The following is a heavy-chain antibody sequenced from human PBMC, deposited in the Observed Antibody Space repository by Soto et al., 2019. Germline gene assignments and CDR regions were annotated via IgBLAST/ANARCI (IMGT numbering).Heavy chain of an antibody. Sequence: QVQLQESGPGLVKPSGTLSLTCAVSGGSISSSNWWGWVRRPPGKGLGELGEVYYSGRTNNNPSLKSRVTISVDKSTNQFSLKLSSVTAADTAVYYCARGRYSGSYRDYWGQGTLVTVSS. V-gene: IGHV4-4*02. CDR2: VYYSGRT. CDR1: GGSISSSNW. J-gene: IGHJ4*02. D-gene: IGHD1-26*01. CDR3: ARGRYSGSYRDY.